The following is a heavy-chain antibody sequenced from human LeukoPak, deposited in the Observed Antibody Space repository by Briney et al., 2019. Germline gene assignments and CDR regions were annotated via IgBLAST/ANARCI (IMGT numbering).Heavy chain of an antibody. V-gene: IGHV4-61*09. CDR1: GASISSTSYC. Sequence: IPSQTLSLTCTVSGASISSTSYCWGWLRQPAGKGLEWIGHIHTSGSTNYNPSLKSRATISVDTSKNQFSLKLSSVTAADTAVYYCARQIGSSGPGSYFDYWGQGTLVTVSS. CDR2: IHTSGST. D-gene: IGHD3-22*01. CDR3: ARQIGSSGPGSYFDY. J-gene: IGHJ4*02.